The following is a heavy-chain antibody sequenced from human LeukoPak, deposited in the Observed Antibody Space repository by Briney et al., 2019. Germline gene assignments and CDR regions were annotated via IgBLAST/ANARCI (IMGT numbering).Heavy chain of an antibody. CDR2: IFYSGTT. CDR1: GGSISSYY. D-gene: IGHD2-2*01. CDR3: ARHDCQTASCSINWFDP. J-gene: IGHJ5*02. Sequence: SETLSLTCSVSGGSISSYYWSWIRQPPGKGLEWIGSIFYSGTTYYYPSLRSRVTISLETSKNQFSLRLTSVTAADTAVYYCARHDCQTASCSINWFDPWGQGTLVTVSS. V-gene: IGHV4-59*08.